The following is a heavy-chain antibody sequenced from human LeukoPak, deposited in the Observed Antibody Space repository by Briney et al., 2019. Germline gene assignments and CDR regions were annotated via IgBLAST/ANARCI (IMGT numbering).Heavy chain of an antibody. CDR2: ISNSGGST. D-gene: IGHD5-18*01. Sequence: SCKASGGTFSSYAMSWVRQAPGKGLEWVSAISNSGGSTYYADSVKGRFTISRDNSKNTLYLQMNSLRVEDKAVYYCARDHKGYSYGYRGGYYHYYYMDVWGKGTTVTVSS. J-gene: IGHJ6*03. V-gene: IGHV3-23*01. CDR3: ARDHKGYSYGYRGGYYHYYYMDV. CDR1: GGTFSSYA.